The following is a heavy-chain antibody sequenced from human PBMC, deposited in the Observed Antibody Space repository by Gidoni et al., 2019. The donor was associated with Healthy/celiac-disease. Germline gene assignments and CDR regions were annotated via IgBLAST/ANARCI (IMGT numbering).Heavy chain of an antibody. J-gene: IGHJ4*02. D-gene: IGHD1-26*01. CDR3: ARVGSGSYDY. Sequence: QVQLVESGGGVVQPGRSLRLSCAASGFTFSSYAMHWVRQAPGKGLEWVAVISYDGGNKYYADSVKGRFTISRDNSKNTLYLQMNSLRAEDTAVYYCARVGSGSYDYWGQGTLVTVSS. CDR1: GFTFSSYA. CDR2: ISYDGGNK. V-gene: IGHV3-30*04.